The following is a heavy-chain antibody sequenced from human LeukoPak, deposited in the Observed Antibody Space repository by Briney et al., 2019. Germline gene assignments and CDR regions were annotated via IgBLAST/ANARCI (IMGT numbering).Heavy chain of an antibody. CDR1: GYTFTSYD. CDR2: MNPNSGST. D-gene: IGHD6-13*01. J-gene: IGHJ4*02. Sequence: ASVKVSCKASGYTFTSYDINWVRQATGQGLEWMGWMNPNSGSTGYAQKFQGRVTMTRNTSISTAYMELSSLRSEDTAVYYCARMSSSWYSTSYDYWGQGTLVTVSS. V-gene: IGHV1-8*01. CDR3: ARMSSSWYSTSYDY.